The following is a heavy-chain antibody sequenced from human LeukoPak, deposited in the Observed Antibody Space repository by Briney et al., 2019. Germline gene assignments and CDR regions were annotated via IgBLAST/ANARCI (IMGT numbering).Heavy chain of an antibody. CDR1: GYTFTIYG. Sequence: GASVTLSCKASGYTFTIYGISWVRQAPGQGLEWMGWISAYNGNTYYAPNLQGRVTMTTDTSTSTAYMELRSLRSDDMAVYYCARDNLAAIAGWGLDYWGQGTLVTVSS. D-gene: IGHD2-15*01. CDR3: ARDNLAAIAGWGLDY. CDR2: ISAYNGNT. V-gene: IGHV1-18*03. J-gene: IGHJ4*02.